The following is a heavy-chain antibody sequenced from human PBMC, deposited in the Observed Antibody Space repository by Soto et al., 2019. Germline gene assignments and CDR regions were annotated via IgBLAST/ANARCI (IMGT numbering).Heavy chain of an antibody. J-gene: IGHJ5*01. CDR1: GFTFSNFW. Sequence: GGSLRLSCAGSGFTFSNFWMHWVRQAPGKGLVWVARINTDGSVTSHADSVKGRFTISRDNAKSTLYLQMTSLREEDSAVYYCARDMLPAAIYGWFDSWGRGALVTVSS. CDR2: INTDGSVT. D-gene: IGHD2-2*01. CDR3: ARDMLPAAIYGWFDS. V-gene: IGHV3-74*01.